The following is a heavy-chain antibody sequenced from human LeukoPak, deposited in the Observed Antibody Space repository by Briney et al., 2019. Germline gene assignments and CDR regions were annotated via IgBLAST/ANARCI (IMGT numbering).Heavy chain of an antibody. J-gene: IGHJ4*02. CDR1: GGSISSGSYY. CDR2: IYTSGST. CDR3: AGTGSSWYVRRGYYFDY. D-gene: IGHD6-13*01. Sequence: PSETLSLTCTVSGGSISSGSYYWSWIRQPAGKGLEWIGRIYTSGSTNYNPSLKSRVTISVDTSKNQFSLKLSSVTAADTAVYYCAGTGSSWYVRRGYYFDYWGQGTLVTVSS. V-gene: IGHV4-61*02.